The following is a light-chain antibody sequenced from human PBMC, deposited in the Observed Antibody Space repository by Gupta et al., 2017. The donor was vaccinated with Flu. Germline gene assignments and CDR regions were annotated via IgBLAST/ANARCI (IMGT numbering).Light chain of an antibody. V-gene: IGLV1-44*01. CDR2: NDD. J-gene: IGLJ2*01. CDR1: SSNIGSKT. CDR3: AAWDASLNGVV. Sequence: SSSNIGSKTVNWYQQLPGTAPKLIIYNDDLRPSGVPDRFSGSKSGTSASLDISGLQSDDEADYYCAAWDASLNGVVFGGGTNLTV.